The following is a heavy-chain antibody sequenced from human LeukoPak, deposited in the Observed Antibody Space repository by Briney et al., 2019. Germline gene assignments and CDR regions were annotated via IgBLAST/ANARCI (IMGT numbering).Heavy chain of an antibody. V-gene: IGHV3-48*01. D-gene: IGHD3-10*01. CDR1: GFTFSSYS. CDR3: ARLLWFGELLSKTIDY. Sequence: GGSLRLSCAASGFTFSSYSMNWVRQAPGKGLEWVSSISSSSSTIYYADSVKGRFAISRDNAKNSLYLQMNSLRAEDTAVYYCARLLWFGELLSKTIDYWGQGTLVTVSS. J-gene: IGHJ4*02. CDR2: ISSSSSTI.